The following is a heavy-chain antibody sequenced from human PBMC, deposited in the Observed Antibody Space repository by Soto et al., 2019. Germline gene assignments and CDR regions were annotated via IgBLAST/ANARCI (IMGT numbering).Heavy chain of an antibody. Sequence: WASVKVSCKASGGTFSSYAINWVRQAPGQGLEWMGIINPSGGSTSYAQKFQGRVTMTRDTSTSTVYMELSSLRSEDTAVYYCARGIIWGARYGMDVWGQGTTVTVSS. CDR3: ARGIIWGARYGMDV. CDR2: INPSGGST. CDR1: GGTFSSYA. D-gene: IGHD1-20*01. J-gene: IGHJ6*02. V-gene: IGHV1-46*01.